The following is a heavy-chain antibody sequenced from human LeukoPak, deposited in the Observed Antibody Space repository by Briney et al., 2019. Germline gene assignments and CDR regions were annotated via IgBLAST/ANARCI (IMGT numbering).Heavy chain of an antibody. CDR2: INPNSGGT. V-gene: IGHV1-2*02. CDR3: ARAGPAPLTIITMVREVIPPVDY. D-gene: IGHD3-10*01. CDR1: GYTFTGYY. Sequence: ASVKVSCKASGYTFTGYYMHWVRQAPGQGLEWMGWINPNSGGTNYAQKFQGRVTMTRDTSISTAYMELSRLRSDDTAVYYCARAGPAPLTIITMVREVIPPVDYWGQGTLVTVSS. J-gene: IGHJ4*02.